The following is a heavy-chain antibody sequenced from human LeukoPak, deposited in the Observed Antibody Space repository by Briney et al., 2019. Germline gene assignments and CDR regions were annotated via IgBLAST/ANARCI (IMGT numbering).Heavy chain of an antibody. CDR2: MNPNSGNT. D-gene: IGHD6-6*01. J-gene: IGHJ4*02. Sequence: ASVKVSCKASGYTFTSYDINWVRRATGQGLEWMGWMNPNSGNTGYAQKFQGRVTMTRDTSISTAYMELSRLRSDDTAVYYCARWRLIAAVDYWGQGTLVTVSS. CDR3: ARWRLIAAVDY. V-gene: IGHV1-8*01. CDR1: GYTFTSYD.